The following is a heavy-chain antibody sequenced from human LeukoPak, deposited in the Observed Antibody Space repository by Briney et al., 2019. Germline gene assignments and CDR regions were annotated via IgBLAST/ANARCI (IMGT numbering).Heavy chain of an antibody. CDR2: ISSSSSYI. Sequence: GGSLRLSCAAPGFTFSSYSMNWVRQAPGKGLEWVSSISSSSSYIYYAGSVKGRFTISRDNAKNSLYLQMNSLRAEDTAVYYCARDGGGGGYCSGGSCLKPYWGQGTLVTVSS. V-gene: IGHV3-21*01. CDR1: GFTFSSYS. D-gene: IGHD2-15*01. J-gene: IGHJ4*02. CDR3: ARDGGGGGYCSGGSCLKPY.